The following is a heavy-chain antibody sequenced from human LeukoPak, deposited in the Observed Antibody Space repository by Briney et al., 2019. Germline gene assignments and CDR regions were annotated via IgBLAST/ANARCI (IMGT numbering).Heavy chain of an antibody. CDR1: GGSISSYY. J-gene: IGHJ5*02. CDR3: ARDYDVLTAYPPTQLFDP. V-gene: IGHV4-59*12. D-gene: IGHD3-9*01. CDR2: IYYSGST. Sequence: SETLSLTCTVSGGSISSYYWSWIRQPPGKGLEWIGYIYYSGSTNYNPSLKSRVTISVDTSKNQFSLKLNSVTAADTAVYYCARDYDVLTAYPPTQLFDPWGQGTLVTVSS.